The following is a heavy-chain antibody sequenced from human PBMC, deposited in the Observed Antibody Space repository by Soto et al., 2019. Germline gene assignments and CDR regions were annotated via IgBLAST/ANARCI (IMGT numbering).Heavy chain of an antibody. D-gene: IGHD3-16*01. CDR3: ARDRDPTIGGPQNYYCYCMDV. CDR1: GGSISSYY. J-gene: IGHJ6*03. CDR2: IYYSGST. Sequence: SETLSLTCTVSGGSISSYYWSWIRQPPGKGLEWIGYIYYSGSTNYNPSLKSRVTISVDKSKNQFSLKLSSVTAADTAVYYCARDRDPTIGGPQNYYCYCMDVWGKGTTVTVSS. V-gene: IGHV4-59*01.